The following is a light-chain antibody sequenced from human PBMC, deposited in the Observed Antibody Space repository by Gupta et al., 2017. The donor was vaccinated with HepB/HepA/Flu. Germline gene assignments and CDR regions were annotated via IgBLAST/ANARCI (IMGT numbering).Light chain of an antibody. J-gene: IGLJ2*01. CDR1: NSDY. Sequence: SALAQPASVSGSPGQSITLSCTGTNSDYVSWYQQYPGKAPKLLLYNVFDRPSGVSHRFSGSKSGNTASLTISGLQAEDEANYYCSSYTFTSTLVVFGGGTHLTVL. CDR3: SSYTFTSTLVV. CDR2: NVF. V-gene: IGLV2-14*01.